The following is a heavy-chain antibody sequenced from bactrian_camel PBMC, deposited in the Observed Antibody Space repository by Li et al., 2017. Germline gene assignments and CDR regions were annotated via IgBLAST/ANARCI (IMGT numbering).Heavy chain of an antibody. Sequence: HVQLVESGGGLVQPGGSLRLSCAASGFTFSSYGMTWVRQAPGKGLEWVSGILKDGSKTYYADSVKGRFTISRDNAKNTVYLQMNSLKSEDTALYYCVKGARAWAAGTYFGYWGQGTQVTVS. D-gene: IGHD6*01. CDR2: ILKDGSKT. V-gene: IGHV3S6*01. J-gene: IGHJ6*01. CDR1: GFTFSSYG. CDR3: VKGARAWAAGTYFGY.